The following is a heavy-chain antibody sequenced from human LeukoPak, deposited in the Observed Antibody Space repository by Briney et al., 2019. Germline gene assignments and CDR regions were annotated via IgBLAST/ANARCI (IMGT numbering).Heavy chain of an antibody. D-gene: IGHD3-22*01. J-gene: IGHJ4*02. CDR3: ARTPYDFHDSSGYYYSHFDY. Sequence: PGGSLRLSCAASGFTFSSYGMTWVRQAPGKGLEWLSNISGSGRTIYYADSVKGRVTVSRDNAKNSLYLQMNSLRAEDTAIYYCARTPYDFHDSSGYYYSHFDYWGQGTLVTVSS. CDR2: ISGSGRTI. V-gene: IGHV3-48*03. CDR1: GFTFSSYG.